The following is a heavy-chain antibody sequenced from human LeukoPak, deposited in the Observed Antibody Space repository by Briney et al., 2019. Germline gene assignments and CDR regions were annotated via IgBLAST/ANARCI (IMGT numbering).Heavy chain of an antibody. Sequence: SQTLSLTCAISGDSVSSNSAAWNWIRQSPSRGLEWLGRTYYRSKWYTDYAVSVKSRITINPDTSKNQFSLQLNSVTPEDTAVYYCAREGGSGSSRDYYYMDVWGKGTTVTVSS. CDR1: GDSVSSNSAA. V-gene: IGHV6-1*01. J-gene: IGHJ6*03. CDR2: TYYRSKWYT. CDR3: AREGGSGSSRDYYYMDV. D-gene: IGHD3-10*01.